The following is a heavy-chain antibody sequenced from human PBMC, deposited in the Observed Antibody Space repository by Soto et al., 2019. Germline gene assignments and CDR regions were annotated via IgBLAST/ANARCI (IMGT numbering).Heavy chain of an antibody. CDR1: GVTFSSYA. J-gene: IGHJ4*02. Sequence: QVPLVQSGAEVKKPGSSVKVSCQASGVTFSSYAISCVRQAPGQWLEWMGGIIPIFGTANYAQKFQGRVTITADDSTSTDYMELRSLRSEETAVYYCAGEDGQRLVGFDYWGQGTLVTVSS. D-gene: IGHD6-13*01. CDR3: AGEDGQRLVGFDY. CDR2: IIPIFGTA. V-gene: IGHV1-69*01.